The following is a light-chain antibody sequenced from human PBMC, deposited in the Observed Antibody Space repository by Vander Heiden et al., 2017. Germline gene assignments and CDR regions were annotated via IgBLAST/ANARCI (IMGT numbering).Light chain of an antibody. V-gene: IGLV1-40*01. Sequence: QSVLTQPPSASGAPRQRCTIPCTGSSSTIVAGYDVPWYQQLPATEPNRRSFCNSSRPSGVPDRFLCYKSGTYASPQTHGLQAEDEADDDCHYSDTSLNGWVFGGGTKLTVL. CDR1: SSTIVAGYD. CDR2: CNS. J-gene: IGLJ3*02. CDR3: HYSDTSLNGWV.